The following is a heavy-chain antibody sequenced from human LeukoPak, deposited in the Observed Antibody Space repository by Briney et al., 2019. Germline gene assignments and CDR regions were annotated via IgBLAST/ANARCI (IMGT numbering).Heavy chain of an antibody. J-gene: IGHJ4*02. Sequence: GGSLRLSCAVSGFIFSNHYMHWVRQAPGKGLVCVSRINNDGSITSYADSVKGRFTISRDNAKNTLYLQMNSLRAEDTAVYYCVLMVWGGGQGTLVTVSS. V-gene: IGHV3-74*01. CDR2: INNDGSIT. D-gene: IGHD3-10*01. CDR3: VLMVWG. CDR1: GFIFSNHY.